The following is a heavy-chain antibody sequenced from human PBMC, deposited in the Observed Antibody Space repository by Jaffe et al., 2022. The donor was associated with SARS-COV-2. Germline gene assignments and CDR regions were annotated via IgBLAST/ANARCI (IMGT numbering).Heavy chain of an antibody. CDR1: GGSISSYY. CDR3: AREADVDRGAI. D-gene: IGHD3-10*01. Sequence: QVQLQESGPGLVKPSETLSLTCTVSGGSISSYYWSWIRQPPGKGLEWIGYIYYSGSTNYNPSLKSRVTISVDTSKNQFSLKLSSVTAADTAVYYCAREADVDRGAIWGQGTMVTVSS. CDR2: IYYSGST. J-gene: IGHJ3*02. V-gene: IGHV4-59*01.